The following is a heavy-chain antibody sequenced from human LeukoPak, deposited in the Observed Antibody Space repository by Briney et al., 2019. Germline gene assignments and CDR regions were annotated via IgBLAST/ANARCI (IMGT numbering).Heavy chain of an antibody. J-gene: IGHJ4*02. CDR1: GFTFSSYG. D-gene: IGHD3-22*01. V-gene: IGHV3-30*02. CDR2: IRYDGSNK. CDR3: ARAYDSSGSEGY. Sequence: GGSLRLSCAASGFTFSSYGMHWVRQAPGKGLEWVAFIRYDGSNKYYADSVKGRFTISRDNAKNSLYLQMNSLRAEDTAVYYCARAYDSSGSEGYWGQGTLVTVSS.